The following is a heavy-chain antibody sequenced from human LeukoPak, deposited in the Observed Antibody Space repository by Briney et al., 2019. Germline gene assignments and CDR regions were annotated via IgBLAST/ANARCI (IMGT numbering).Heavy chain of an antibody. D-gene: IGHD5-12*01. Sequence: GGSLRLSCAASGFIFSDYYMSWIRQVPGKGLEWVSYTSSSGGATYYAGFVKGRFTVSRDNAQSSLSLQMNSLRVEDTAVYYCARGRQVHTSVDSVEYWGQGALVTVSS. CDR2: TSSSGGAT. J-gene: IGHJ4*02. V-gene: IGHV3-11*01. CDR3: ARGRQVHTSVDSVEY. CDR1: GFIFSDYY.